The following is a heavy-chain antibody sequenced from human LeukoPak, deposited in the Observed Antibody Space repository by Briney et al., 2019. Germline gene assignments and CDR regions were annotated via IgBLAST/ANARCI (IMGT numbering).Heavy chain of an antibody. Sequence: GGSLRLSCAASGFTFDDYAMHWVRQAPGKGLEWVAGISWNSGIRDYSDSVKGRFTVSRDNARNSLYLQMNSLRAEDTAVYYCAKDEPAWFGEFPHGAFDYWGQGTLVTVSS. J-gene: IGHJ4*02. CDR3: AKDEPAWFGEFPHGAFDY. D-gene: IGHD3-10*01. CDR2: ISWNSGIR. V-gene: IGHV3-9*01. CDR1: GFTFDDYA.